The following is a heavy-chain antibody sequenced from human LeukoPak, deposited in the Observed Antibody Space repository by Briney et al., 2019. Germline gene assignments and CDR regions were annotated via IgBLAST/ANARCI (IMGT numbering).Heavy chain of an antibody. CDR2: ISTSSSYI. D-gene: IGHD3-10*01. CDR1: GFTFSSFG. Sequence: GGSLRLSCAASGFTFSSFGMNWVRQAPGKGLEWVSSISTSSSYIYYADSLKGRFTISRDNAKNSLYLQMYSLRAEDTAVYYCARGRFGDHYMDVWGKGTTVTISS. CDR3: ARGRFGDHYMDV. V-gene: IGHV3-21*01. J-gene: IGHJ6*03.